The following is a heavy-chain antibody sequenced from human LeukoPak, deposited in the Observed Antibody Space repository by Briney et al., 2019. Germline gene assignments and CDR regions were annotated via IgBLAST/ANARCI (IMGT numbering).Heavy chain of an antibody. V-gene: IGHV6-1*01. CDR2: TYYRSQWSN. Sequence: SQTLSLTCAISGDSVSSNSGAWNWIRQSPSRGLEWLGRTYYRSQWSNDFALSVKSRISINPDTSKNHFSLQLNSVTPEDTAVYYCARMVGATRSFDYWGQGTLVTVSP. J-gene: IGHJ4*02. D-gene: IGHD1-26*01. CDR3: ARMVGATRSFDY. CDR1: GDSVSSNSGA.